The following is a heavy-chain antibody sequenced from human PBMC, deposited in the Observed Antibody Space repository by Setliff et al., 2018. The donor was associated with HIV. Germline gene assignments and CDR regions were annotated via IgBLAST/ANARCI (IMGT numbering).Heavy chain of an antibody. J-gene: IGHJ4*02. Sequence: PGGSLRLSCATSGLTFSNCGMHWVRQAPGKGLEWVASIRSDGSTTVYYADSLKGRLTISRDNAKNSLDLQMNSLRAEDTALYYCAKDGDSSSWYLFDYWGQGTLVTVSS. D-gene: IGHD6-13*01. V-gene: IGHV3-30*02. CDR2: IRSDGSTTV. CDR1: GLTFSNCG. CDR3: AKDGDSSSWYLFDY.